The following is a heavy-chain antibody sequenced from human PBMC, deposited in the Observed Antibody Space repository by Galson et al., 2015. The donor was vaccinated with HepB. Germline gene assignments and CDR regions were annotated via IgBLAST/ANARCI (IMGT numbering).Heavy chain of an antibody. CDR2: ISAYNGYT. J-gene: IGHJ6*02. V-gene: IGHV1-18*04. CDR1: GYTFTSYG. CDR3: ARNGYSGYDSDYYYYYGMDV. D-gene: IGHD5-12*01. Sequence: ASGYTFTSYGISWVRQAPGQGLEWMGCISAYNGYTKYAQKLQGRVTMTTDTSTSTAYMELRSLRSDDTAVYYCARNGYSGYDSDYYYYYGMDVWGQGTTVTVSS.